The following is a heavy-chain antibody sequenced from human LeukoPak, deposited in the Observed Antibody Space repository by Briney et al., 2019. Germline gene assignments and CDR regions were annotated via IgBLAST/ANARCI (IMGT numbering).Heavy chain of an antibody. D-gene: IGHD1-26*01. J-gene: IGHJ4*02. CDR3: AREGLLLDY. V-gene: IGHV3-74*01. CDR1: GFIFSSYE. CDR2: INSDGSAT. Sequence: GGSLRLSCAASGFIFSSYEMNWVRQAPGKGLVWVSHINSDGSATTYADSVKGRFTISRDNAKNTLYLQMNSLRAEDTAVYYCAREGLLLDYWGQGTLVTVSS.